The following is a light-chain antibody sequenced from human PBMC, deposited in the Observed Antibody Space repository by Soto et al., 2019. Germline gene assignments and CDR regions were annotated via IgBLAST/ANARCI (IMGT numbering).Light chain of an antibody. V-gene: IGKV1-33*01. CDR2: DAS. CDR3: QQYDNLPLT. CDR1: QDISNY. J-gene: IGKJ4*01. Sequence: DMQMTQSPSSLSASVGDRVTITWQASQDISNYLNWYQQKPGKAAKLLIYDASNLETRLPSRFSGSRSGTDFTFTITSLQPEDIATYYCQQYDNLPLTFGGGTKVEIK.